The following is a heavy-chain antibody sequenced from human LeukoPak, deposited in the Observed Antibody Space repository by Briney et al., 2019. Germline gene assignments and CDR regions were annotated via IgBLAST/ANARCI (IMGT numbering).Heavy chain of an antibody. CDR2: ISYDGSNK. CDR3: ARSYSGSSLDY. V-gene: IGHV3-30*01. J-gene: IGHJ4*02. Sequence: HPGGSLRLFCAASGFTFSSYAMHWLRQAPGKGLEWVAVISYDGSNKYYADSVKGRFTISRDNSKNTLYLQMHSLRAEDTAVYYCARSYSGSSLDYWGQGTLVTVSS. CDR1: GFTFSSYA. D-gene: IGHD1-26*01.